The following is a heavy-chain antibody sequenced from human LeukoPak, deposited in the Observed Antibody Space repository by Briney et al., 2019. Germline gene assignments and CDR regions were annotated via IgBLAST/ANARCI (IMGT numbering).Heavy chain of an antibody. CDR3: AKDGLEGYCSSTSCYHSPYFDY. Sequence: GGSLRLSCAASGFTFSSYAMSWVRQAPGKGLEWVSAISGSGGSTYYADSVKGRFTISRDNSKNTLYLQMNSLRAEDTAVYYCAKDGLEGYCSSTSCYHSPYFDYWGQGTLVTVSS. J-gene: IGHJ4*02. D-gene: IGHD2-2*01. CDR2: ISGSGGST. CDR1: GFTFSSYA. V-gene: IGHV3-23*01.